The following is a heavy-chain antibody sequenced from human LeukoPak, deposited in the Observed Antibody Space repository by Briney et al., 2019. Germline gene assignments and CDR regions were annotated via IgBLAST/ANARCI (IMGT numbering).Heavy chain of an antibody. CDR1: GFTFSDYY. CDR3: ARGNDFRFYYYYYMDV. J-gene: IGHJ6*03. Sequence: GGSLRLSCAASGFTFSDYYMSWIRQAPGKGLEWVSYISSSGSTIYYADSVKGRFTISRDNAKNSLYLQMNSLRAEDTAVYYCARGNDFRFYYYYYMDVWGKGTTVTVSS. V-gene: IGHV3-11*04. CDR2: ISSSGSTI. D-gene: IGHD3-3*01.